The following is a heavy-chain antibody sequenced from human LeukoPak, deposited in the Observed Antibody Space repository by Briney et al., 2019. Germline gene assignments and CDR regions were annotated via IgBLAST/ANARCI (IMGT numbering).Heavy chain of an antibody. D-gene: IGHD5-24*01. J-gene: IGHJ5*02. V-gene: IGHV4-34*01. CDR1: GGSISSYY. CDR2: INHSGST. Sequence: SETLSLTCTVSGGSISSYYWSWIRQPPGKGLEWIGEINHSGSTNYNPSLKSRVTISVDTSKNQFSLKLSSVTAADTAVYYCARHRTKRWLQTRWFDPWGQGTLVTVSS. CDR3: ARHRTKRWLQTRWFDP.